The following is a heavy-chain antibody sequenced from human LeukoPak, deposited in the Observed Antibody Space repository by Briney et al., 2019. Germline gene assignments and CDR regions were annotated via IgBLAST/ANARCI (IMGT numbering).Heavy chain of an antibody. CDR3: AGGGTYSSSWGYYYYMDV. Sequence: SETLSLTCTVSGGSIASGYFYWGWVRQTPGKGLEWIGTMYYTGTTYYTPSLKSRVTISVDTSKNQFSLKLSSVTAADTAVYYCAGGGTYSSSWGYYYYMDVWGKGTTVTVSS. D-gene: IGHD6-13*01. J-gene: IGHJ6*03. V-gene: IGHV4-39*07. CDR2: MYYTGTT. CDR1: GGSIASGYFY.